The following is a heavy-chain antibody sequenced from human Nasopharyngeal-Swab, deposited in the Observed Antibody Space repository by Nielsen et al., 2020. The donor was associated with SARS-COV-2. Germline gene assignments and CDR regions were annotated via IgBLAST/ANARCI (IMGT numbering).Heavy chain of an antibody. CDR1: GFTFDDYA. D-gene: IGHD1-26*01. J-gene: IGHJ4*02. CDR3: ARGVGPTTRYYFDY. CDR2: ISWNSGSI. Sequence: GGSLRLSCAASGFTFDDYAMHWVRQAPGKGLEWVSGISWNSGSIGYADSVKGRFTISRDNAKNSLYLQMNSLRAEDTALYHCARGVGPTTRYYFDYWGQGTLATVSS. V-gene: IGHV3-9*01.